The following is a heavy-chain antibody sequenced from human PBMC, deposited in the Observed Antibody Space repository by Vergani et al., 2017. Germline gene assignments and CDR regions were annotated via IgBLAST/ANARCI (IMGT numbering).Heavy chain of an antibody. Sequence: QVQLQQWGAGLLKPSETLSLTCGISGWSFSGYCSTWTRQAPGKGLGWIGEVDHTGNVNYNPSLKSRVTISLDTSENQVYLELISVTAADTAVYYCARGWGTEWPIGPYWGPEAMVAVAS. CDR2: VDHTGNV. V-gene: IGHV4-34*01. CDR1: GWSFSGYC. J-gene: IGHJ4*02. D-gene: IGHD2-8*02. CDR3: ARGWGTEWPIGPY.